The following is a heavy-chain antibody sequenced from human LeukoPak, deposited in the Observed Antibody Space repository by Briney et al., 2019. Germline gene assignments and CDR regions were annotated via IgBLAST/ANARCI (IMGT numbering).Heavy chain of an antibody. D-gene: IGHD2-2*01. J-gene: IGHJ6*03. Sequence: GGSLRLSCAASGFTFSSYEMNWVRQAPGQGLEWVSYISSSGSTIYYADSVKGRFTISRDNAKNSLYLQMNSLRAEDTAVYYCARDCRDIVVVPAAPYYYYMDVWGKGTTVTVSS. V-gene: IGHV3-48*03. CDR1: GFTFSSYE. CDR2: ISSSGSTI. CDR3: ARDCRDIVVVPAAPYYYYMDV.